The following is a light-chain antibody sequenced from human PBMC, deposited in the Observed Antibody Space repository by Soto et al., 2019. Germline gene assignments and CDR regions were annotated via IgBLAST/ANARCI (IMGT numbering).Light chain of an antibody. J-gene: IGKJ1*01. CDR1: QSVSTNY. Sequence: EIVLTQSPGTLSLSPGERATLSCRASQSVSTNYLAWYQQKPGQAPRLLIYGASNRAADTPDRFSGSGSGTDFTLTISRLEPEEFAVYYCQQYGSPWTFGQGTKVEIK. CDR2: GAS. V-gene: IGKV3-20*01. CDR3: QQYGSPWT.